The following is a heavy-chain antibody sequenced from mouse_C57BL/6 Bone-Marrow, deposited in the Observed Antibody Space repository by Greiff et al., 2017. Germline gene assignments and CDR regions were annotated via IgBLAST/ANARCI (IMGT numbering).Heavy chain of an antibody. J-gene: IGHJ2*01. CDR2: IYPGDGDT. D-gene: IGHD4-1*01. V-gene: IGHV1-80*01. Sequence: VQLQQSGAELVKPGASVTISCKVSGYAFSTYWMNWVKQRPGRGLVWIGQIYPGDGDTNYNGKFKGKATLTADKSSSTAFLQLSSLTTEDSAVYFCARDWDYFDYWGQGTTLTVSS. CDR3: ARDWDYFDY. CDR1: GYAFSTYW.